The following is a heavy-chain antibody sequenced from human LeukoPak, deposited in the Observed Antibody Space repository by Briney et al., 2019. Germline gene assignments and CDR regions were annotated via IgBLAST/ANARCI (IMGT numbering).Heavy chain of an antibody. D-gene: IGHD2-2*01. Sequence: SGGSLRLSCAASGFTFSSYWMSWVRQAPGKGLEWVANIKQDGSEKYYVDSVKGRFTVSRDNAKNSLYLQTNSLRAEDTAVYYCARDDCSSISCYHNWFDPWGQGTLVTVSS. J-gene: IGHJ5*02. V-gene: IGHV3-7*01. CDR3: ARDDCSSISCYHNWFDP. CDR2: IKQDGSEK. CDR1: GFTFSSYW.